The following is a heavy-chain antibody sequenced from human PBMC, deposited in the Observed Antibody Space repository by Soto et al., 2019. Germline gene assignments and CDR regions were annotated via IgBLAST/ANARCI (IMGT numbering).Heavy chain of an antibody. D-gene: IGHD3-22*01. V-gene: IGHV5-51*01. CDR1: GYSFNTYW. Sequence: PGESLKISCKGSGYSFNTYWIGWVRQMPGKGLEWMGIIYPGDSDTRYSPSFQGQVTISTDKSISTAFLQWNSLKASDTAMYYCARHSSGYYLDYWGQGTLVTVSS. J-gene: IGHJ4*02. CDR3: ARHSSGYYLDY. CDR2: IYPGDSDT.